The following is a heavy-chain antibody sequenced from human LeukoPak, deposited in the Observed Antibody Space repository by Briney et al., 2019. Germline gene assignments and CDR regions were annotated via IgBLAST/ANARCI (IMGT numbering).Heavy chain of an antibody. Sequence: ASVKVSCKASGYTFTSYDINWVRQATGQGLEWMAWMNPDSGYTDYAQKFQGRVTITRNTSISTAYMELSSLRSEDTAVYYCAKDRGYMQQLAGYYFDYWGQGTLVTVSS. J-gene: IGHJ4*02. D-gene: IGHD6-13*01. CDR2: MNPDSGYT. CDR1: GYTFTSYD. V-gene: IGHV1-8*03. CDR3: AKDRGYMQQLAGYYFDY.